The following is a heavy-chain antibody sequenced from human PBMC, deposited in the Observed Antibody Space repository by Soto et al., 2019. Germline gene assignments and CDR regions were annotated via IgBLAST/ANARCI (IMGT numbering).Heavy chain of an antibody. D-gene: IGHD3-10*01. CDR3: ARRVPSGSGADYYGMDV. J-gene: IGHJ6*02. CDR2: IYPGDSDT. Sequence: GEPLKISCRGSGYIFNSHWIAWVRQMPGKGLEWMGIIYPGDSDTIYSPSFQGQVTFSVDKSISTVYLQWTTLKASDTAIYYCARRVPSGSGADYYGMDVWGQGTTVTVSS. CDR1: GYIFNSHW. V-gene: IGHV5-51*01.